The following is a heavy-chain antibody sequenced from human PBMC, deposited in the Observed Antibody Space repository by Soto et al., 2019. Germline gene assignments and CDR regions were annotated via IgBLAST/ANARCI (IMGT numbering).Heavy chain of an antibody. CDR1: GYTFTGYY. Sequence: ASVKVSCKASGYTFTGYYMHWVRQAPGQGPEWMGWISGYKGNTYYAQKLQGRVTMTTDTSTSTAYMELRSLRSDDTAVYYCARDLAYCGGDCFKDVFDIWGQGTMVTVSS. D-gene: IGHD2-21*01. V-gene: IGHV1-18*04. CDR2: ISGYKGNT. CDR3: ARDLAYCGGDCFKDVFDI. J-gene: IGHJ3*02.